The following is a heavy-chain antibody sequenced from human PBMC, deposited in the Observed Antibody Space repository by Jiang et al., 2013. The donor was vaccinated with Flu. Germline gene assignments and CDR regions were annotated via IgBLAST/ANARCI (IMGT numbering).Heavy chain of an antibody. D-gene: IGHD5-18*01. Sequence: GYTFTSYAMYWVRQAPGQGLECMGWINTNTGNPTYAQGFTGRFVFSLDTSVNTAYLQISSLKAEDTAVYYCARSAPGLELWPPSGYYYGMDVWGQGTTVTVSS. CDR3: ARSAPGLELWPPSGYYYGMDV. CDR1: GYTFTSYA. J-gene: IGHJ6*02. CDR2: INTNTGNP. V-gene: IGHV7-4-1*02.